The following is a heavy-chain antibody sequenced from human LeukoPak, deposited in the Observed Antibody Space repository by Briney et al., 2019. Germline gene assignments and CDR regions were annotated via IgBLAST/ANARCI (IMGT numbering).Heavy chain of an antibody. CDR2: INPNSGGT. CDR3: ARAYCSSTSCYLSYYGMDV. V-gene: IGHV1-2*02. CDR1: GYTFTGFY. J-gene: IGHJ6*02. Sequence: GASVKVSCKASGYTFTGFYMHWVRQAPGQGLEWMGWINPNSGGTNYAQKFQGRVTMTRDTSISTAYMELSRLRSDDTAVYYCARAYCSSTSCYLSYYGMDVWGQGTTVTVSS. D-gene: IGHD2-2*01.